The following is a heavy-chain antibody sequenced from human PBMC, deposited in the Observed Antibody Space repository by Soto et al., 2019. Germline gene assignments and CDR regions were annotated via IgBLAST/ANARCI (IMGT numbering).Heavy chain of an antibody. Sequence: ASVKVSCKASGYTFTSYGISWVRQAPGQGLEWMGWISAYNGNTNYAQKLQGRVTMTTDTSTSTAYMELRSLRSDDTAVYYCARAMAYVQDYYFDYWGQGTLVTVSS. CDR3: ARAMAYVQDYYFDY. CDR1: GYTFTSYG. J-gene: IGHJ4*02. V-gene: IGHV1-18*01. CDR2: ISAYNGNT. D-gene: IGHD3-10*01.